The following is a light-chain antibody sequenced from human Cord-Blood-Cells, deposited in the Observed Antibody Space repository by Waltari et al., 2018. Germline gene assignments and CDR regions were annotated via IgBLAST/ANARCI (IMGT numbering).Light chain of an antibody. Sequence: QSALTQPPSASGSPGQSVTISCTGTSSDVGGYNYVSWYQQHPGKAPKLVIYEVSKRPAGVPVRFSGSKSGNTASLTVSGLQAEDEADYYCSSYAGSNVVFGGGTKLTVL. CDR3: SSYAGSNVV. CDR1: SSDVGGYNY. CDR2: EVS. J-gene: IGLJ2*01. V-gene: IGLV2-8*01.